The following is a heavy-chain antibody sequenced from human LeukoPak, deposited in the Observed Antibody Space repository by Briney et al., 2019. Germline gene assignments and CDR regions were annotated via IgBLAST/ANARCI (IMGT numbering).Heavy chain of an antibody. CDR3: VRDPAAYYYDSTFDY. D-gene: IGHD3-22*01. CDR1: GFTFSNYG. V-gene: IGHV3-64D*09. Sequence: GGSLRLSCAASGFTFSNYGMNWVRQAPGKGLEFVAAISSNGGTTYHADSVEGRFAISRDNSKNTLFLQMTFLRIEDTAVYYCVRDPAAYYYDSTFDYWGQGTLVTVSA. J-gene: IGHJ4*02. CDR2: ISSNGGTT.